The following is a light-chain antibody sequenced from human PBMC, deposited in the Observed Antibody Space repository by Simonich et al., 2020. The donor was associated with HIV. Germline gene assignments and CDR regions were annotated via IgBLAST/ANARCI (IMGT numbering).Light chain of an antibody. CDR2: GAS. V-gene: IGKV3-15*01. J-gene: IGKJ4*01. Sequence: EIVMTQSPATLSVSPGERATLSCRASQIIGSNLAWYQQRPGQPPRLLIYGASTRATGIPARFSGSGSGTEFTLIISSLQAEDVAVYYCQQYYSTPLTFGGGTKVEIK. CDR3: QQYYSTPLT. CDR1: QIIGSN.